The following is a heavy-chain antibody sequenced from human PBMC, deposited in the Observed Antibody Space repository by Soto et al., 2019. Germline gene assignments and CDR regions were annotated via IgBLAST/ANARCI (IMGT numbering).Heavy chain of an antibody. V-gene: IGHV3-64D*06. J-gene: IGHJ4*02. CDR3: VKDLKRWLVYYFDY. D-gene: IGHD6-6*01. CDR1: GFTFSSYA. CDR2: ISSNGGST. Sequence: EVQLLESGGGLVQPGGSLRLSCAASGFTFSSYAMSWVRQAPGKGLEYVSAISSNGGSTYYADSVKGRFTISRDNSKNTLYLQMSSLRAEDTAVYYCVKDLKRWLVYYFDYWGQGTLVTVSS.